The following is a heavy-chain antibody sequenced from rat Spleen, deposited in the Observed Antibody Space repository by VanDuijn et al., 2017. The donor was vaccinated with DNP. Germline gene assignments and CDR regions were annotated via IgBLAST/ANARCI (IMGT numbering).Heavy chain of an antibody. CDR3: ASGPNFGVFLDFFDY. J-gene: IGHJ2*01. CDR1: GFTSNNYW. D-gene: IGHD3-6*01. Sequence: EVQLVESGGGLVQPGRSLKLSCVGSGFTSNNYWMTWIRQTPGKGLEWVASITQTGGSTYYPDSVKGRFTISRDTAKSTLYLQMNSLRSEDTATYYCASGPNFGVFLDFFDYWGQGIMVTVSS. CDR2: ITQTGGST. V-gene: IGHV5-31*01.